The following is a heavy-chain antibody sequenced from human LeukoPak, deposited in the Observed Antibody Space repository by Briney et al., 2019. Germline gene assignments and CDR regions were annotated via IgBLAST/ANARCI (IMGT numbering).Heavy chain of an antibody. J-gene: IGHJ4*02. CDR3: ARGQGASCFLD. D-gene: IGHD2-2*01. CDR2: IRYDGNDE. CDR1: RFTFSSYG. Sequence: GGSLRLSCAASRFTFSSYGIHWVRQAPGKGLEWLSFIRYDGNDEYYAASVKGRFTISRDNSKKTVYLQMNSLRAEDTAVYYCARGQGASCFLDWGQGTLVTVSS. V-gene: IGHV3-30*02.